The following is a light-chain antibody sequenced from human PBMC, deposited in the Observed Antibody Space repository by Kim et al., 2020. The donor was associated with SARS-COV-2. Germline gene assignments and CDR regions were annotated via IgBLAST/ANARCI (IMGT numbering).Light chain of an antibody. J-gene: IGKJ2*01. CDR3: QQQYGSSYT. V-gene: IGKV3-20*01. CDR2: GAS. Sequence: LPPGETATLPCRASQGVSSTYLAWYQQKPGQAPRLLIYGASIRATGIPDRFSGSGSGTDFTLTISRLEPEDFAVYYCQQQYGSSYTFGQGTKLEIK. CDR1: QGVSSTY.